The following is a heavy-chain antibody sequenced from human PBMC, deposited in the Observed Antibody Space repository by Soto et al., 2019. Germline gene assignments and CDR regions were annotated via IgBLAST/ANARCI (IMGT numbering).Heavy chain of an antibody. D-gene: IGHD2-15*01. Sequence: PSETLSLTCTVSGGSISSSYWSWIRQPAGKGLEWIGRIYTSGSTNYNPSLKSRVTMSVDTSKNQFSLKLSSVTAADTAVYYCARAGSSQRWHWFDPWGQGTLVTVSS. CDR1: GGSISSSY. V-gene: IGHV4-4*07. CDR3: ARAGSSQRWHWFDP. CDR2: IYTSGST. J-gene: IGHJ5*02.